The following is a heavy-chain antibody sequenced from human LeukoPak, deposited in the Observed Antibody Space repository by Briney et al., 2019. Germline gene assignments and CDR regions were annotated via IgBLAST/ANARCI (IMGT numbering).Heavy chain of an antibody. D-gene: IGHD1-26*01. J-gene: IGHJ5*02. CDR2: ISSSSAVI. CDR3: ARWERALDT. V-gene: IGHV3-48*01. Sequence: GGSLRLSCAASGFTFSHYNMNWVRQAPGKGLEWVSYISSSSAVIYYADSVKGRFTISRDNAKNSLYLQMNSLRAEDTGVYYCARWERALDTWGQGTLVTVSS. CDR1: GFTFSHYN.